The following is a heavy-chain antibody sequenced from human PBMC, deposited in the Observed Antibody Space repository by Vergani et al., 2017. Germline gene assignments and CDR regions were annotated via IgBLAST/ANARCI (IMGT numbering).Heavy chain of an antibody. CDR3: AHSWNFGRRDWFDS. Sequence: QVQLMQSGPVMKKPGGSMKVSCQASESTFSDYNIHWVRQAPGQGLQWMGWISPKTGDTDYLQRFQDRVTMTRDASTKTVYLKMTRLISDDTAIYYCAHSWNFGRRDWFDSWGPGTLVTVSS. CDR2: ISPKTGDT. V-gene: IGHV1-2*02. CDR1: ESTFSDYN. J-gene: IGHJ5*01. D-gene: IGHD1-26*01.